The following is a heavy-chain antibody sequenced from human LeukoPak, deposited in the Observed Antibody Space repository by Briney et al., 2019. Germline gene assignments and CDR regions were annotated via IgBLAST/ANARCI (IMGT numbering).Heavy chain of an antibody. Sequence: SETLSLTCSVSGASISSSSYYWGWIRQPPGKGLEWIGSTHYTGSTYYNPSLKSRVTISVDTSKNQFSLKLSSVTAADTAVYYCARGGQEGYNYPYFDSWDQGTLVTVSS. CDR2: THYTGST. CDR1: GASISSSSYY. CDR3: ARGGQEGYNYPYFDS. V-gene: IGHV4-39*01. J-gene: IGHJ4*02. D-gene: IGHD5-24*01.